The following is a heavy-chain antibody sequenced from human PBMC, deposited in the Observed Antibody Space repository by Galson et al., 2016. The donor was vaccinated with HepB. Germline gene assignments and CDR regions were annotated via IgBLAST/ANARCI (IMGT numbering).Heavy chain of an antibody. D-gene: IGHD3-10*01. CDR1: GYTFTSFG. V-gene: IGHV1-18*01. J-gene: IGHJ6*04. Sequence: SVKVSCKASGYTFTSFGISWVRQAPGQGLEWLGWTSIYTDNLKDAQKFQGRVTMTTDTSTSTAYLVLRSLRSDDTAVYYCAREADYYGSGNGMDVWGKGTTVTVSS. CDR2: TSIYTDNL. CDR3: AREADYYGSGNGMDV.